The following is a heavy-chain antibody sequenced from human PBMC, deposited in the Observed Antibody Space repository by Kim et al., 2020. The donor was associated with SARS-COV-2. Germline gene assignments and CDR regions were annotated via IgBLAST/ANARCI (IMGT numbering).Heavy chain of an antibody. V-gene: IGHV1-2*06. CDR3: ARASPPPHNPQTTVTPLGMDV. CDR1: GYTFTGYY. D-gene: IGHD4-17*01. J-gene: IGHJ6*02. Sequence: ASVKVSCKASGYTFTGYYMHWVRQAPGQGLEWMGRINPNSGGTNYAQKFQGRVTMTRDTSISTAYMELSRLRSDDTAVYYCARASPPPHNPQTTVTPLGMDVWGQGTTVTVSS. CDR2: INPNSGGT.